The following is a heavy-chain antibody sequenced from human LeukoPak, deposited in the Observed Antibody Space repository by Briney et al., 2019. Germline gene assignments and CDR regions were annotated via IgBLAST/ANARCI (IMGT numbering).Heavy chain of an antibody. D-gene: IGHD3-9*01. CDR3: PRRPPDRYDAFDI. CDR1: GVTFSIYS. V-gene: IGHV3-48*04. CDR2: IIRSISTI. Sequence: QPGGSLRLSCAASGVTFSIYSMNWVRQAPGKGREWVLYIIRSISTIYYADSVKGRFTISRDNAKNSLYLRMNSLRTPDTSVYYCPRRPPDRYDAFDIWGKGTMVTVSS. J-gene: IGHJ3*02.